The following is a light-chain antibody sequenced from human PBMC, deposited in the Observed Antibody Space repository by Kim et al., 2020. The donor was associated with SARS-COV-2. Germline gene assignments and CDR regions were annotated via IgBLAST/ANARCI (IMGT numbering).Light chain of an antibody. CDR1: GLRTYF. J-gene: IGLJ3*02. CDR3: NSRDRSGTYLE. Sequence: SSELTQDPDVSVALGQTVTITCQGDGLRTYFASWFQQKPGKAPVLVFYGTNHRPSGIPDRFSGSRSGNTISLTITGAQAEDEADYFCNSRDRSGTYLEFGGGTQLTVL. V-gene: IGLV3-19*01. CDR2: GTN.